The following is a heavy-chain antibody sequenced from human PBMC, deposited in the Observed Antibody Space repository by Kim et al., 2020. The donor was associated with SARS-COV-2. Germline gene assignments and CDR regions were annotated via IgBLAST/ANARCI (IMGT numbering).Heavy chain of an antibody. CDR1: TFSSYE. Sequence: TFSSYEMNWVRQAPGKGLEWVSDISSSGSTIYYADSVKGRFTISRDNAKNSLYLQMNSLRAEDTAVYYCARDYSLGGYGSGSYYKPDAFDNW. CDR3: ARDYSLGGYGSGSYYKPDAFDN. V-gene: IGHV3-48*03. CDR2: ISSSGSTI. J-gene: IGHJ3*02. D-gene: IGHD3-10*01.